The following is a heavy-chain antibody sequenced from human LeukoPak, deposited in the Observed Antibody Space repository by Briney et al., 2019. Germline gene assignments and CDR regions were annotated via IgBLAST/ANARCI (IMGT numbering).Heavy chain of an antibody. Sequence: GGSLRLSCAASGFTFSSYAMHWVRQAPGKGLEWVAVISYDGSNKYYADSVKGRFTISRDNSKNSLSLQMNSLRDEDTAAYYCARVLYDSSGYYYATDYWGQGTLVTVSS. CDR1: GFTFSSYA. J-gene: IGHJ4*02. D-gene: IGHD3-22*01. CDR3: ARVLYDSSGYYYATDY. V-gene: IGHV3-30-3*01. CDR2: ISYDGSNK.